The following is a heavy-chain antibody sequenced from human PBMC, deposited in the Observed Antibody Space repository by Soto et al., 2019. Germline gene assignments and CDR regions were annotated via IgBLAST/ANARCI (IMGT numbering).Heavy chain of an antibody. J-gene: IGHJ4*02. V-gene: IGHV1-3*01. D-gene: IGHD2-15*01. CDR2: INAGNGNT. CDR3: ARDIGGLDY. CDR1: GYPFTSYA. Sequence: QVQLVQSGAEVKKPGASVKVSCKASGYPFTSYAMNWVRQAPGQRLEWMGWINAGNGNTNYSQKFQGRVTITRDTSASTAYMELSSLRSEDAAVYYWARDIGGLDYWGQGTLVTVSS.